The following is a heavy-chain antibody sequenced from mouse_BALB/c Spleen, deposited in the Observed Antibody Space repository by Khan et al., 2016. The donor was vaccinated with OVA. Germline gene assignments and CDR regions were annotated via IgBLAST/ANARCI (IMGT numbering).Heavy chain of an antibody. V-gene: IGHV1-4*01. Sequence: VQLKEPGAELARPGASVKMSCKASGYTFTSYTIHWIKERPGQGLEWIGYINPSNGYTNYNQKFKDKATLTTDKSSTTAYLQLSSLTSDDSAVYNCVRDGAYHRNDGWFAYWGQGTLVTVSA. CDR2: INPSNGYT. CDR1: GYTFTSYT. J-gene: IGHJ3*01. D-gene: IGHD2-14*01. CDR3: VRDGAYHRNDGWFAY.